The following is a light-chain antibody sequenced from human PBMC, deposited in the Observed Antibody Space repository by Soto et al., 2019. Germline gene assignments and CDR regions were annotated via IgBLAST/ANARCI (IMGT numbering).Light chain of an antibody. CDR1: SSDVGAYNY. CDR3: SSYTSSSTRV. J-gene: IGLJ1*01. CDR2: AVT. V-gene: IGLV2-14*01. Sequence: QSALTQPASVSGSPGQSITISCTGTSSDVGAYNYVSWYQQHPGKAPKLMIYAVTNRPSGVSNRFSGSKSGNTASLTISGLEAEDEADYYCSSYTSSSTRVFGTGTKLTVL.